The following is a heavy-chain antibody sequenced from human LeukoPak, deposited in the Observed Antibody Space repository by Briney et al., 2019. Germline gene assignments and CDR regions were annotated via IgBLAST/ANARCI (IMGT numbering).Heavy chain of an antibody. CDR3: ARGLASGYPPIPFDY. CDR1: GGSFSGYY. CDR2: IIHDGST. D-gene: IGHD3-3*01. J-gene: IGHJ4*02. Sequence: SETLSLTCAVYGGSFSGYYWTWIRQSPGKGLEWIGEIIHDGSTNYNPSLKSRVNMSIDTSKIQFSLSLSSVTAADTAIYYCARGLASGYPPIPFDYWGQGTLVTVSS. V-gene: IGHV4-34*12.